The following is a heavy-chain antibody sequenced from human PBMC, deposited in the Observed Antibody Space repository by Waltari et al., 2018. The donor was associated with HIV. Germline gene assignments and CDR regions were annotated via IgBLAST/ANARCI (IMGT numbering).Heavy chain of an antibody. J-gene: IGHJ4*02. V-gene: IGHV3-7*01. Sequence: EVQLVESGGGLVQPGGSLRLSCAASGFTFRRHWLSWVREAPGKGLEWVANIKQDGSEKYYVDSVKGRFTISRDNAKNSLYLQMNSLRAEDTAVYYCARDLYSSGWGYFDYWGQGTLVTVSS. CDR3: ARDLYSSGWGYFDY. CDR2: IKQDGSEK. D-gene: IGHD6-19*01. CDR1: GFTFRRHW.